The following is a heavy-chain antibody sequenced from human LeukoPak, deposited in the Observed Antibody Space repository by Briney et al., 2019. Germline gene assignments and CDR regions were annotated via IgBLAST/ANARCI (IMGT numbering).Heavy chain of an antibody. J-gene: IGHJ3*02. CDR2: IYYSGST. CDR3: ARGDSSVDAFDI. CDR1: GGSISSYY. V-gene: IGHV4-59*01. D-gene: IGHD6-25*01. Sequence: PSETLSLTCTVSGGSISSYYWSWIRQPPGKGLEWIGYIYYSGSTNYNPSLKSRVTISVDTSKNQFSLKLSSVTAADTAVYYCARGDSSVDAFDIWGQGTMVTVSS.